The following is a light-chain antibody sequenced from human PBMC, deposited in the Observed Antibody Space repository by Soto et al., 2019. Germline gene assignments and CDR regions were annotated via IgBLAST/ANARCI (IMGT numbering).Light chain of an antibody. CDR2: EVR. J-gene: IGLJ1*01. CDR1: SSDVGAYDF. Sequence: QSALTQPAYVSGAPGQWITISCTGTSSDVGAYDFVSWYQQHPDKAPKLMIYEVRGRPSGVSNRFSGSKSFNTATLTISGLQAEDEADYYCSSHTTRNTRVFGTGTKVTVL. V-gene: IGLV2-14*03. CDR3: SSHTTRNTRV.